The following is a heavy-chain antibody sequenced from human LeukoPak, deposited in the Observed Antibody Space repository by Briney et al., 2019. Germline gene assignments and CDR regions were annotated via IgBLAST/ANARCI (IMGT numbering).Heavy chain of an antibody. D-gene: IGHD3-9*01. CDR2: IKQDGSEK. J-gene: IGHJ4*02. Sequence: GGSLRLSCAASGFTFSSYWMSWVRQAPGKGLEWVANIKQDGSEKYYVDSVKGRFTISRDNAKNSLYLQMNSLRAEDTALYYCAKHTRYHYHILTGYFDYWGQGTLVTVSS. CDR1: GFTFSSYW. V-gene: IGHV3-7*03. CDR3: AKHTRYHYHILTGYFDY.